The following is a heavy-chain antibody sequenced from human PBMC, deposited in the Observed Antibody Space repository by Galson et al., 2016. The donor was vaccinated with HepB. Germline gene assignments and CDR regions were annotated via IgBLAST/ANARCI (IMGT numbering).Heavy chain of an antibody. CDR1: GLPFSTYG. V-gene: IGHV3-33*01. D-gene: IGHD1-26*01. J-gene: IGHJ4*02. CDR3: VGSHYRSSSDY. CDR2: IWDDGSHD. Sequence: SMRLSCAASGLPFSTYGMHWVRQAPGKGLEWLAVIWDDGSHDEYAHSVKGRLTLSRDNSKNTVYLQVNSLRVEDTAVYYCVGSHYRSSSDYWGQGTLVTVSS.